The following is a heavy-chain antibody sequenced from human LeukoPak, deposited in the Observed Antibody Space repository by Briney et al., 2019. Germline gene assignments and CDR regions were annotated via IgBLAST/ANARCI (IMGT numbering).Heavy chain of an antibody. CDR2: ICYSGST. Sequence: PSETLSLTCTVSGGSISSGGYYWSWIRQHPGKGLEWIGYICYSGSTYYNPSLKSRVTISVDTSKNQFSLKLSSVTAADTAVYYCARGEVDTAIHWGQGTLVTVSS. CDR1: GGSISSGGYY. V-gene: IGHV4-31*03. CDR3: ARGEVDTAIH. J-gene: IGHJ4*02. D-gene: IGHD5-18*01.